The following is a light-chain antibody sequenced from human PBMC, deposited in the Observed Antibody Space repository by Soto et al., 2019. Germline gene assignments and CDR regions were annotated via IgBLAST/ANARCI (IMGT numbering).Light chain of an antibody. CDR3: QQYNNWPPYT. CDR2: GAS. CDR1: QSVSSN. J-gene: IGKJ2*01. V-gene: IGKV3-15*01. Sequence: EIVMTQSPATLSVSPGERATLSCRASQSVSSNLAGYQQKPGQAPRLLIYGASTRATGIPARFSGTGSGTEFTLTISSRQSEDFAVYYCQQYNNWPPYTFGQGTKLEI.